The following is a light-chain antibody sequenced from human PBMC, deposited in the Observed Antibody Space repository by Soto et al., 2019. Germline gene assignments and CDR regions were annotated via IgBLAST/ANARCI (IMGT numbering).Light chain of an antibody. CDR2: DVS. V-gene: IGLV2-14*03. CDR1: SSDVGGYNY. Sequence: QSALTQPASVSGSPGQSISISCTGTSSDVGGYNYVSWYQQHPGKGPKVMIYDVSNRPSGISDRFSGSKSGNTASLTISGLQAEDEADYYCRSYTSSSTPFVFGTGTQLTVL. CDR3: RSYTSSSTPFV. J-gene: IGLJ6*01.